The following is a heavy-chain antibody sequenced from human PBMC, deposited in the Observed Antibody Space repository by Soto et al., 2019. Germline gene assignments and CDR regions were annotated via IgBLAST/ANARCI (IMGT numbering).Heavy chain of an antibody. V-gene: IGHV2-5*01. CDR2: IYWNDDK. Sequence: QITLKESGPTLVKPTQTLTLTCTFSGFSLSTSGVGVGWIRQHPGKALEWLALIYWNDDKRYSPSLKSRLTITKDTSKNQVVLTMTHMDPVDTATDYCAHRVVAADYFAYWGQGTLVTVSS. J-gene: IGHJ4*02. D-gene: IGHD2-15*01. CDR1: GFSLSTSGVG. CDR3: AHRVVAADYFAY.